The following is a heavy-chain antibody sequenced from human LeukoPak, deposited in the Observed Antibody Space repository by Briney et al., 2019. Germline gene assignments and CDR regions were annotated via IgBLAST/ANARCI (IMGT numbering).Heavy chain of an antibody. Sequence: ASVKVSCKASGYTFTSYGISWVRQAPGQGLEWMGWISAYNGDTNYAQKLQGRVTMTTDTSTSTAYKELRSLRSDDTAVYYCARAYVGGYWTFRYWGQGTLVTVSS. D-gene: IGHD3-22*01. V-gene: IGHV1-18*01. J-gene: IGHJ4*02. CDR1: GYTFTSYG. CDR2: ISAYNGDT. CDR3: ARAYVGGYWTFRY.